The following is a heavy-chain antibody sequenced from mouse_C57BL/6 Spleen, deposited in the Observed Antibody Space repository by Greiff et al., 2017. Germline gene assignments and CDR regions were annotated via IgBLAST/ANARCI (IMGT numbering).Heavy chain of an antibody. Sequence: VQLQQSGAGLMKPGASVKLSCKATGYTFTGYWIEWVKQRPGHRLEWIGEILPGSGSTTYNEQFKGKATFTADTSANTAYMQLSRLTTEDSASYYCARKRYKYDRGWYCEVWGTGTTVTVSS. D-gene: IGHD2-14*01. V-gene: IGHV1-9*01. CDR2: ILPGSGST. J-gene: IGHJ1*03. CDR1: GYTFTGYW. CDR3: ARKRYKYDRGWYCEV.